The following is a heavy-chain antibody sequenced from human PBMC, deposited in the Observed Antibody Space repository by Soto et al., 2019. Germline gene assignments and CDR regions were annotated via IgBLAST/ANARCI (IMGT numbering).Heavy chain of an antibody. CDR2: MNPNSGNT. CDR1: GYTFTSYD. CDR3: VEAYSYGLFLDY. V-gene: IGHV1-8*01. D-gene: IGHD5-18*01. J-gene: IGHJ4*02. Sequence: ASVKVSCKASGYTFTSYDINWVRQATGQGLEWMGWMNPNSGNTGYAQKFQGRVTMTRNTSISTAYMELSSLRSEDTAVYYCVEAYSYGLFLDYWGQGTLVTVSS.